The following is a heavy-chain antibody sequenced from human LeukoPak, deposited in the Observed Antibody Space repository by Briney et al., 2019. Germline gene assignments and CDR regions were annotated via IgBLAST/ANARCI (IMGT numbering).Heavy chain of an antibody. J-gene: IGHJ3*02. CDR1: GFTFSSYS. Sequence: GGSLRLSCAASGFTFSSYSMNWVRQAPGKGLEWVSSISSSSSYMYYADSVKGRFTISRDNAKNSLYLQMNSLRAEDTAVYYCARVHLADAFDIWGQGTMVTVSS. CDR2: ISSSSSYM. CDR3: ARVHLADAFDI. V-gene: IGHV3-21*01.